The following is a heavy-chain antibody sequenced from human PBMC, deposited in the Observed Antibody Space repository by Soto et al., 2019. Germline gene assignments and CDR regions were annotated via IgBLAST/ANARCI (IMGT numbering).Heavy chain of an antibody. D-gene: IGHD6-19*01. CDR3: ARKEGIAVADWGRWFDP. Sequence: PGGSLRLSCAASGFTFSSYSMNWVRQAPGKGLEWVSSISSSSSYIYYADSVKGRFTISRDNAKNSLYLQMNSLRAEDTAVYYCARKEGIAVADWGRWFDPWGQGTLVTVSS. V-gene: IGHV3-21*01. J-gene: IGHJ5*02. CDR2: ISSSSSYI. CDR1: GFTFSSYS.